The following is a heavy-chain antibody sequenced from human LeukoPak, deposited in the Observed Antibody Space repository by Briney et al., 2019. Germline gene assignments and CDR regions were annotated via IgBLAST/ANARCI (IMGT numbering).Heavy chain of an antibody. Sequence: SQTLSLTCAISGDSVSSNSAAWNWIRQSPSRGLEWLGRTYYRSKWYNDYAVSVKSRITVNPDTSKNQFSLQLNSVTPEDTAVYYCARAIESNWNDPREFDYWGQGTLVTVSS. CDR2: TYYRSKWYN. D-gene: IGHD1-20*01. J-gene: IGHJ4*02. CDR3: ARAIESNWNDPREFDY. V-gene: IGHV6-1*01. CDR1: GDSVSSNSAA.